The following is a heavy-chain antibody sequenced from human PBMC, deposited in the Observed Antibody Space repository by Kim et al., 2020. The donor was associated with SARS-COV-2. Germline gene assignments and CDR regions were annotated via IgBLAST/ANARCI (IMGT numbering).Heavy chain of an antibody. D-gene: IGHD6-19*01. CDR2: YN. V-gene: IGHV6-1*01. J-gene: IGHJ4*02. CDR3: ARSVAGVFDY. Sequence: YNDYELTVKSRITINPDTSKNQFSLQLNSVTPEDTALDYCARSVAGVFDYWGQGTLVTVSS.